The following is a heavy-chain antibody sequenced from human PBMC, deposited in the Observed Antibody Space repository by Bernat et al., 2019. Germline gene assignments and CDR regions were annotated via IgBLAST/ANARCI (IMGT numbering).Heavy chain of an antibody. CDR2: ICSSSSYT. J-gene: IGHJ6*03. V-gene: IGHV3-11*05. Sequence: QVQLVESGGGLVTPGGSMRLACAASGSTFSDYYMSWIRQAPGKGLDWVSYICSSSSYTTYADSVKGRFTISRDNAKNSLYLQMNSLSAEYTAGYYCARGSTTSAPYVDVWGKGTTVTVSS. D-gene: IGHD1-14*01. CDR1: GSTFSDYY. CDR3: ARGSTTSAPYVDV.